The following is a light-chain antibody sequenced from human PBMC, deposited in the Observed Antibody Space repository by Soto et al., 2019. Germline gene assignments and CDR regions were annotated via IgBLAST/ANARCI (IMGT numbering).Light chain of an antibody. CDR1: QSVITY. J-gene: IGKJ4*01. V-gene: IGKV3-11*01. CDR3: QQRSNWPPLT. Sequence: EIVLTQSPGTLSLSPGERASLSCRASQSVITYLAWYQQKPGQVPRLLIYDASNRATGVPVRFSGSGSGTDFTLTISSLEPEDFAVYYCQQRSNWPPLTFGGGTKVDIK. CDR2: DAS.